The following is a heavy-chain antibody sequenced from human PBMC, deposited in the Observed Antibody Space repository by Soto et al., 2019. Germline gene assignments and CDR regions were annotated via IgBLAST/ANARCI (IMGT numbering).Heavy chain of an antibody. CDR2: INPNGGST. CDR1: GYTFINYY. CDR3: AREKWLVRRNDPFDI. Sequence: QVQLVQSGAEVKKHGASVKVSCKASGYTFINYYMHWVRQAPGQGLEWMGIINPNGGSTTYAQKFQGRVTLTRDTSTNTVNMELSSLRSEDTAVYYCAREKWLVRRNDPFDIWGQGTMVTVSS. D-gene: IGHD6-19*01. J-gene: IGHJ3*02. V-gene: IGHV1-46*01.